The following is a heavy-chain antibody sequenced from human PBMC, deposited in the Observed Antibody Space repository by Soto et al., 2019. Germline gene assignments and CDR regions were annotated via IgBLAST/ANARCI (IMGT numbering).Heavy chain of an antibody. Sequence: SETLSLTCTVSGGSISSGGYYWSWIRQHPGKGLEWIGYIYYSGSTNYNPSLKSRVTISVDTSKNQFSLKLSSVTAADTAVYYCARGKGYSSSWYLDYWGQGTLVTVSS. D-gene: IGHD6-13*01. CDR1: GGSISSGGYY. V-gene: IGHV4-31*03. CDR2: IYYSGST. CDR3: ARGKGYSSSWYLDY. J-gene: IGHJ4*02.